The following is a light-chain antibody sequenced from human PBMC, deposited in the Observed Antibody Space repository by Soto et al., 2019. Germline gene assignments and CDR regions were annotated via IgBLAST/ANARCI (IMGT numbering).Light chain of an antibody. J-gene: IGLJ1*01. Sequence: QSVLTQPASVSGSPGQSITICCTGTSSDIGDYNFVSWYQQVPGKAPKLIIYEVTKRPSGVFPRFSGSKSGNTASLTISGLRAEDEGDYYCCSYAVSLIYVFGSRTKVTAL. CDR1: SSDIGDYNF. V-gene: IGLV2-23*02. CDR2: EVT. CDR3: CSYAVSLIYV.